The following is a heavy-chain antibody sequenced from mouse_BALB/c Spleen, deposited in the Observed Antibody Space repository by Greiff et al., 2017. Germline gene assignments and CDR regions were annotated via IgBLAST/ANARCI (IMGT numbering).Heavy chain of an antibody. CDR1: GYSFTSYW. CDR2: IYPGNSDT. J-gene: IGHJ3*01. CDR3: TRGGTTALAEGDAY. V-gene: IGHV1-5*01. D-gene: IGHD1-2*01. Sequence: VQLQQSGTVLARPGASVKMSCKASGYSFTSYWMHWVKQRPGQGLEWIGAIYPGNSDTSYNQKFKGKAKLTAVTSASTAYMELSSLTNEDSAVYYCTRGGTTALAEGDAYWGQGTLVTVSA.